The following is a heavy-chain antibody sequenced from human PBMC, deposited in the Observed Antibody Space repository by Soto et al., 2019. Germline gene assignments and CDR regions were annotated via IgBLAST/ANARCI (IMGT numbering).Heavy chain of an antibody. J-gene: IGHJ4*02. V-gene: IGHV3-33*05. CDR1: GFIFSSYG. Sequence: QVQLVESGGGVVQPGRSLRLSCAASGFIFSSYGMHWVRQAPGKGLEWVAGILYDGSNTYYADSVKGRFTISRDNSKNTMYLQMNSLRAVDTAVYYCARGFAIDYWGQGTLVAVSS. D-gene: IGHD3-10*01. CDR3: ARGFAIDY. CDR2: ILYDGSNT.